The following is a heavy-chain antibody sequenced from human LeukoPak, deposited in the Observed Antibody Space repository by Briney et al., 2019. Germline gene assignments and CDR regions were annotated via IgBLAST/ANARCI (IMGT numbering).Heavy chain of an antibody. J-gene: IGHJ4*02. CDR1: GYTFTSYY. V-gene: IGHV1-46*01. CDR3: ARTDYYGGYFDY. D-gene: IGHD3-10*01. Sequence: ASVKVSCKASGYTFTSYYMHWVRQAPGQGLEWMGIINPSGGSTSYAQKFQGRVTMTRDTSKNQFSLKLSSVTAADTAVYYCARTDYYGGYFDYWGQGTLVTVSS. CDR2: INPSGGST.